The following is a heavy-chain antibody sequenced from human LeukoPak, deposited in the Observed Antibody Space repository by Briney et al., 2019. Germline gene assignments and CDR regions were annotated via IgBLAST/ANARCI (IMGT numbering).Heavy chain of an antibody. Sequence: QSGGSQRLSCEASGFTVSGNYMNWIRLAPGKGLEWVSVIYSGGNTYYADSVKGRFSISRDNSKNTLYLQMNSLRVEDTAVYYCAGSRLSAEYFQFWGQGTLVAVSS. CDR3: AGSRLSAEYFQF. CDR2: IYSGGNT. V-gene: IGHV3-66*01. J-gene: IGHJ1*01. CDR1: GFTVSGNY.